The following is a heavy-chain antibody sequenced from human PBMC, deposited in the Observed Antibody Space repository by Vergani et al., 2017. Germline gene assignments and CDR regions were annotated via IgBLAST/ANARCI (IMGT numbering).Heavy chain of an antibody. V-gene: IGHV3-23*01. CDR1: GFTFSSYA. J-gene: IGHJ4*02. CDR2: ISCSGGST. CDR3: AKDDKDYGGNAGGDY. D-gene: IGHD4-23*01. Sequence: EVQLLESGGGLVQPGGSLRLSCAASGFTFSSYAMSWVRQGPGKGLEWVSSISCSGGSTYYADSVKGRFTISRDNSKNTLYLQMNSLRAEDTAVYYCAKDDKDYGGNAGGDYWGQGTLVTVSS.